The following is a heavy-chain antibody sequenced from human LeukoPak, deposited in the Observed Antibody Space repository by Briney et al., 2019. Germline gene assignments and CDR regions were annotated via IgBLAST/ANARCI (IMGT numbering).Heavy chain of an antibody. V-gene: IGHV4-34*01. D-gene: IGHD4-17*01. CDR2: INHSGST. J-gene: IGHJ4*02. CDR1: GGSFSGYY. Sequence: SETLSLTCAVYGGSFSGYYWNWIRQPPGKGLEWIGEINHSGSTNYNPSLKSRVTISVDTSKNQFSLKLSSVTAADTAVYYCARGGDYGDHHLDYWGQGTLVTVSS. CDR3: ARGGDYGDHHLDY.